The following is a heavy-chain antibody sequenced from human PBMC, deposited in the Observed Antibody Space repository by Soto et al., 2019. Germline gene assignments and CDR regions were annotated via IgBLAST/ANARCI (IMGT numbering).Heavy chain of an antibody. V-gene: IGHV1-2*04. CDR2: INPNSGGT. Sequence: QVQLVQSGAEVKKPGASVKVSCKASGYTFTGDYMHWGRQAPGQGLEWMGWINPNSGGTNYARKFQGWVTMTRDTSISTAYMELSRLRSDETAVYYCARGKGYSSGWPFDYWGQGTLVTVSP. D-gene: IGHD6-19*01. CDR1: GYTFTGDY. J-gene: IGHJ4*02. CDR3: ARGKGYSSGWPFDY.